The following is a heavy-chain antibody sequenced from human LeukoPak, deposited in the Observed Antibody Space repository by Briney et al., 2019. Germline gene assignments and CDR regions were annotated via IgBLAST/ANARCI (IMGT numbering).Heavy chain of an antibody. CDR3: AREDYCSGGSCFSGYFQH. Sequence: SETLSFTCTVSGVSISSYYWSWIRQPPGKGLEWIGYIYYSGTTNYNPSLKSRVTISVDTSKNQFSLKLSSVTAADTAVYYCAREDYCSGGSCFSGYFQHWGQGTLLTVSS. CDR2: IYYSGTT. D-gene: IGHD2-15*01. V-gene: IGHV4-59*01. J-gene: IGHJ1*01. CDR1: GVSISSYY.